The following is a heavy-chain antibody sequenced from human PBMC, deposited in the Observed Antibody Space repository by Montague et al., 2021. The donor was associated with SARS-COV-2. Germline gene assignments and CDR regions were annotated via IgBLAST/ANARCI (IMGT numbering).Heavy chain of an antibody. CDR3: ARLNFRITIFGVVRSRVFDY. Sequence: SETLSLTCTVSGGSISSSSYYWGWIRQPPGKGLERIGSIYYSGSTYYNPSLKSRVTISVDTSKNRFSLKLSSVTAAATAVYYCARLNFRITIFGVVRSRVFDYWGQGTLVTVSS. V-gene: IGHV4-39*01. CDR1: GGSISSSSYY. CDR2: IYYSGST. J-gene: IGHJ4*02. D-gene: IGHD3-3*01.